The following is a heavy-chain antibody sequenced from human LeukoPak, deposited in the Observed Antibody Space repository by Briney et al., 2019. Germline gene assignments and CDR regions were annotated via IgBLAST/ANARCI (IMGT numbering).Heavy chain of an antibody. D-gene: IGHD6-19*01. J-gene: IGHJ4*02. Sequence: GGSLRLSCAASGFTFSSYAMHWVRQAPGKGLEWVAVISYDGSNKYYADSVKGRFTISRDNSKNTLYLQMNSLRAEDTAVYYCARDRGIAVAGGEFDYWGQGTLVTVPS. CDR1: GFTFSSYA. CDR3: ARDRGIAVAGGEFDY. V-gene: IGHV3-30-3*01. CDR2: ISYDGSNK.